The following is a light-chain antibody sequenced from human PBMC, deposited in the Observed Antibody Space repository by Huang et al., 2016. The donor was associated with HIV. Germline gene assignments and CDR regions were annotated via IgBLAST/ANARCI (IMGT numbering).Light chain of an antibody. CDR1: QPLLHSNGYNY. Sequence: DIVMTQSPLSLPVTPGEPASISCRSSQPLLHSNGYNYLDWYLKKPGQSPQLRIYLGSNRASGVPDRFSGSGSVTDFTLKISTVEAEDVGIYYCMQALQTPRTFGQGTRLEIK. J-gene: IGKJ5*01. CDR3: MQALQTPRT. CDR2: LGS. V-gene: IGKV2-28*01.